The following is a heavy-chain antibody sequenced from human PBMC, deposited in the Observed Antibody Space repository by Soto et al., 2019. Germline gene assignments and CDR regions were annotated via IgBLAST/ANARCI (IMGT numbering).Heavy chain of an antibody. D-gene: IGHD5-12*01. Sequence: SETLSLTCTVSGGSISSGGYYWSWIRQHPGKGLEWIGYTYYSGSTYYNPSLKSRVTISVDTSKNQFSLKLSSVTAADTAVYNCARDTRGYSGYDFGHWGQGTLVTVSS. CDR2: TYYSGST. V-gene: IGHV4-31*02. CDR3: ARDTRGYSGYDFGH. CDR1: GGSISSGGYY. J-gene: IGHJ4*02.